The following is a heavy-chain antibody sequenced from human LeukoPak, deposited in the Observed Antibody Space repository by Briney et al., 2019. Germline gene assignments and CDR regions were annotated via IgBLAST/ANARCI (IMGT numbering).Heavy chain of an antibody. CDR1: GGSISSSSYY. D-gene: IGHD1-26*01. V-gene: IGHV4-39*07. J-gene: IGHJ4*02. CDR3: ARRGGYSGSYYGY. Sequence: SETLSLTCTVSGGSISSSSYYWGWIRQPPGKGLEWIGEINHSGSTNYNPSLKSRVTISVDTSKNQFSLKLSSVTAADTAVYYCARRGGYSGSYYGYWGQGTLVTVSS. CDR2: INHSGST.